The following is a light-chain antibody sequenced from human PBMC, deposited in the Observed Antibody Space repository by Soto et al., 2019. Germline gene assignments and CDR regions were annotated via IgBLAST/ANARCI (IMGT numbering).Light chain of an antibody. J-gene: IGLJ3*02. CDR2: DVI. CDR3: CSYAGNSLWG. CDR1: SSDVGGSNL. Sequence: QSALTQPRSVSGSPGQSVTISCTGTSSDVGGSNLVSWYQQHAGRSPKLVIYDVIKRPSGVPDRFSGSKSGNTASLTISGLQVEDEADYYSCSYAGNSLWGFGGGTKLAVL. V-gene: IGLV2-11*01.